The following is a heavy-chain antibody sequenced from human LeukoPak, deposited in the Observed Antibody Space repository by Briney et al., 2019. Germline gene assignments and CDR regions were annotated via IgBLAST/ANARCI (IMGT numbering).Heavy chain of an antibody. CDR2: IYTSGST. V-gene: IGHV4-61*02. Sequence: SQTLSLTCTVSGGSISSGSYYWSWTRQPAGKGLEWIGRIYTSGSTNYNPSLKSRVTISVDTSKNQFSLKLSSVTAADTAVYYCARIPSYYYYMDVWGKGTTVTVSS. CDR3: ARIPSYYYYMDV. CDR1: GGSISSGSYY. J-gene: IGHJ6*03.